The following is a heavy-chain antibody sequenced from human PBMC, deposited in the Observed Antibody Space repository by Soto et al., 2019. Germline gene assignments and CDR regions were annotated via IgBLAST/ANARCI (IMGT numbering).Heavy chain of an antibody. CDR2: INPKSGGT. V-gene: IGHV1-2*04. CDR3: ARGDSTDCSNGVCSFFYNHDMAV. D-gene: IGHD2-8*01. J-gene: IGHJ6*02. CDR1: GYSFTDYH. Sequence: ASVWVSCKASGYSFTDYHIHWVRQAPGQGLEWLGRINPKSGGTSTAQKFQGWVTMTTDTSISTASMELTRLTSDDTAIYYCARGDSTDCSNGVCSFFYNHDMAVSGQGTTVTVS.